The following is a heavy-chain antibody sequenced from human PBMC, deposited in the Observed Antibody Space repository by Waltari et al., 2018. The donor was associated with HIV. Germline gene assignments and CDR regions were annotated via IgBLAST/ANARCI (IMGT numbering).Heavy chain of an antibody. V-gene: IGHV3-21*02. CDR3: ARDSRGSTWSLNWFDP. D-gene: IGHD6-6*01. CDR1: AFISNRNG. Sequence: EVQLVESGGGPVKPGESLRPSCVPRAFISNRNGLNWVLQAPGKGPEWVSSISSSGNFKHYADSVKGRFTISRDNAENSLYLQMNGLRAEDTAIYYCARDSRGSTWSLNWFDPWGQGTLVTVSS. J-gene: IGHJ5*02. CDR2: ISSSGNFK.